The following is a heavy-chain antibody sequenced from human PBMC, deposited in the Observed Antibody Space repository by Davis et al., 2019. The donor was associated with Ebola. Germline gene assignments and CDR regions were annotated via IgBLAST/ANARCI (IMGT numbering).Heavy chain of an antibody. CDR3: SERGSSV. Sequence: PGGSLRLSCTVSGVSISRHYWSWIRQPPGKRLEWIGSIYYTGSAYYNSYLASRATISVDTSKNQFSLKLTSVTAADTAMYYCSERGSSVWGQGTLVTVSS. V-gene: IGHV4-59*03. CDR1: GVSISRHY. D-gene: IGHD3-10*01. J-gene: IGHJ4*02. CDR2: IYYTGSA.